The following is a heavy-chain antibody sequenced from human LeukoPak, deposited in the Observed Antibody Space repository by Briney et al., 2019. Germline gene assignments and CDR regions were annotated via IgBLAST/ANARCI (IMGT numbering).Heavy chain of an antibody. D-gene: IGHD2-15*01. CDR2: ISYDGSII. J-gene: IGHJ4*02. CDR1: GFSFNSYA. V-gene: IGHV3-30-3*01. Sequence: VGSLRLSWATSGFSFNSYAVHWVGQAPGKGLEWVGVISYDGSIIFYAASVKGRFTISRDNSQNTLYLQMNSLRTEDTALYFCARDRRYCSGGSCYFDYFFDYWGQGTLVTVSS. CDR3: ARDRRYCSGGSCYFDYFFDY.